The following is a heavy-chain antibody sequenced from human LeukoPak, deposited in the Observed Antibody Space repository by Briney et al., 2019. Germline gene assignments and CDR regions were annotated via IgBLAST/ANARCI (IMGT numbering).Heavy chain of an antibody. D-gene: IGHD4-17*01. J-gene: IGHJ4*02. Sequence: PSETLSLTCAVYGGSFSGYYWTWIRQPPGGGLEWIWEINPTRSPNYNPPLKSPVTISVTTYKNQFSLKLSSVTAADTAVYYCARHPVEMTTVTPFDYWGQGILVTVSS. CDR1: GGSFSGYY. CDR3: ARHPVEMTTVTPFDY. V-gene: IGHV4-34*01. CDR2: INPTRSP.